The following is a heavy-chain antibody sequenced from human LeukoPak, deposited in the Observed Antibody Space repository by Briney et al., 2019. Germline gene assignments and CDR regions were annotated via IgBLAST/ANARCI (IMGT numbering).Heavy chain of an antibody. Sequence: ASVKVSCKASGYTFTSYYMHWVRQAPGQGLEWLGIINPSGGSTSYAQKFQGRVTMTRDTSTSTVYMELSRLRSDDTAVYYCARAPQGFRVWFDPWGQGTLVTVSS. CDR1: GYTFTSYY. CDR3: ARAPQGFRVWFDP. CDR2: INPSGGST. D-gene: IGHD2-21*01. V-gene: IGHV1-46*01. J-gene: IGHJ5*02.